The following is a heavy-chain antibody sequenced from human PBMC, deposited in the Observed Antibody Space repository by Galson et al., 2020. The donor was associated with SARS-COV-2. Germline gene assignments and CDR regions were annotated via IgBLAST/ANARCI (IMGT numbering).Heavy chain of an antibody. CDR2: VSGSGGST. Sequence: GGSLRLSCAASGSPFSSYVLSWVRHAPARGLEWVSGVSGSGGSTYYADSVRGRFTISRDSSRNTLYLQMNSLRADDTAVYYCAAGAVAGTGYWGQGTLVTVSS. J-gene: IGHJ4*02. D-gene: IGHD6-19*01. V-gene: IGHV3-23*01. CDR3: AAGAVAGTGY. CDR1: GSPFSSYV.